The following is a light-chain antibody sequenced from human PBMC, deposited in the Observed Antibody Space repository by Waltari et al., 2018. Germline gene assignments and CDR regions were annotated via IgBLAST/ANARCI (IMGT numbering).Light chain of an antibody. Sequence: QLVLTQSPSASASLGASVKLTCTLSSGHSSNVIAWLQQQPEKGPRYLMRVNSDGRHGRGDGVPDRFSGSSSGAERYLTISSLQSEDEADYDCQTGGHGTWVFGGGTKLTVL. J-gene: IGLJ3*02. CDR2: VNSDGRH. V-gene: IGLV4-69*01. CDR1: SGHSSNV. CDR3: QTGGHGTWV.